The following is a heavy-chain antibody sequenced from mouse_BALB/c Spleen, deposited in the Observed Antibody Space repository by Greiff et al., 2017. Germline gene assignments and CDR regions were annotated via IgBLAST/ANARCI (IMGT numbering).Heavy chain of an antibody. D-gene: IGHD2-14*01. Sequence: QVQLQQPGAELVMPGASVKMSCKASGYTFTDYWMHWVKQRPGQGLEWIGAIDTSDSYTSYNQKFKGKATLTVDESSSTAYMQLSSLTSEDSAVYYCAKYDTFAYWGQGTLVTVSA. CDR3: AKYDTFAY. CDR1: GYTFTDYW. V-gene: IGHV1-69*01. J-gene: IGHJ3*01. CDR2: IDTSDSYT.